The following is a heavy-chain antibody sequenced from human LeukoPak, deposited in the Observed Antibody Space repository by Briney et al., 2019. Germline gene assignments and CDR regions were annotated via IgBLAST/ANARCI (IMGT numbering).Heavy chain of an antibody. CDR2: IYYSGST. CDR1: GGSISSSSYY. J-gene: IGHJ4*02. CDR3: ARQSEESDYYDSSGFDY. D-gene: IGHD3-22*01. Sequence: SGTLSLTCTVSGGSISSSSYYWGWIRQPPGKGLEWIGSIYYSGSTNYNPSLKSRVTISVDTSKNQFSLKLSSVTAADTAVYYCARQSEESDYYDSSGFDYWGQGTLVTVSS. V-gene: IGHV4-39*01.